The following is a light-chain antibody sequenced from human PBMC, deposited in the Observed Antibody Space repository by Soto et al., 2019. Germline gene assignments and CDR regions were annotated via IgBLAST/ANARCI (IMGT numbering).Light chain of an antibody. Sequence: QSVLTQPPSVSGAPGQRVTISCTGSGSNIEAAYDVHWYQHLPGTAPKLLIYGNDNRPSGVPDRFSGSKSGTSASLAISGLQAEDEADYYCQSYDSSLRGHVFGSGTKVTVL. CDR2: GND. V-gene: IGLV1-40*01. CDR1: GSNIEAAYD. J-gene: IGLJ1*01. CDR3: QSYDSSLRGHV.